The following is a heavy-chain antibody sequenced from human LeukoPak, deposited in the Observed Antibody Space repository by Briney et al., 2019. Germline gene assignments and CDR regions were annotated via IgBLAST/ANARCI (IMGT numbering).Heavy chain of an antibody. CDR1: GGSISSGDYY. CDR3: ARDHSTVTTVWFDP. J-gene: IGHJ5*02. D-gene: IGHD4-11*01. Sequence: SETLSLTCTVSGGSISSGDYYWSWIRQPPGKGLEWIGYIYYSGSTYYNPSLKSRVTISVDTSKNQFSLKLSSVTAADTAVYYCARDHSTVTTVWFDPWGQGTLVTVSS. CDR2: IYYSGST. V-gene: IGHV4-30-4*01.